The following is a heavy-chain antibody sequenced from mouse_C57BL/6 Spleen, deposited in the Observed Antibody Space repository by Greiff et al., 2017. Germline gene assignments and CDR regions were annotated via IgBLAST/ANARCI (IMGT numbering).Heavy chain of an antibody. CDR2: IDPEDGET. CDR3: ASKVPLDYAMDY. Sequence: VQLQQSGAELVKPGASVKLSCTASGFNIKDYYMHWVKQRTEQGLEWIGRIDPEDGETKYAPKFPGKATITADTSSNTAYLQLSSLTSEDTAVYYCASKVPLDYAMDYWGQGTSVTVSS. V-gene: IGHV14-2*01. CDR1: GFNIKDYY. J-gene: IGHJ4*01. D-gene: IGHD2-14*01.